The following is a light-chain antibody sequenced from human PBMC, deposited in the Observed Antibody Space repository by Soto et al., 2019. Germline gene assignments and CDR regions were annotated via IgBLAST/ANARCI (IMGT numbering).Light chain of an antibody. CDR3: CSYAGSRTHVL. J-gene: IGLJ2*01. Sequence: QSALTQPASVSGSPGPSITIACIGTSSDVGSYNRVSWYQQHPCKAPRVLIYEVSERPSGVSNRFSGSKSGNTASLTISGLQAEDEAEYYCCSYAGSRTHVLFGGGTKLTVL. CDR1: SSDVGSYNR. CDR2: EVS. V-gene: IGLV2-23*02.